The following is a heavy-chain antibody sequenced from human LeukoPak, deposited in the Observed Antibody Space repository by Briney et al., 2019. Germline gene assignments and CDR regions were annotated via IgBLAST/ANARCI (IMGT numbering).Heavy chain of an antibody. CDR2: ISSSGSTI. V-gene: IGHV3-48*03. J-gene: IGHJ4*02. Sequence: GGSLRLSCAASGFTFSSYEMNWVRQAPGKGLEWVSYISSSGSTIYYADSVKGRFTISRDNAKNSLYLQMNSLRAEDTAVYYCAREDSSGYLPYWGQGTLVTVSS. CDR1: GFTFSSYE. CDR3: AREDSSGYLPY. D-gene: IGHD3-22*01.